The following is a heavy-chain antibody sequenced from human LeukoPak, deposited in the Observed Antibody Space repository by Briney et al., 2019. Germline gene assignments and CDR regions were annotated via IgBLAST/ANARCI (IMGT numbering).Heavy chain of an antibody. Sequence: QPGGSLRLSCAASGFTFSSSAMSWVRQAPGKGLEWVSAISNNGGYTYYADSVQGRFTISRDNSKSTLCLQMNSLRAEDTAVYYCAKQLGYCSDGSCYFPYWGQGTLVIVS. CDR1: GFTFSSSA. J-gene: IGHJ4*02. V-gene: IGHV3-23*01. D-gene: IGHD2-15*01. CDR3: AKQLGYCSDGSCYFPY. CDR2: ISNNGGYT.